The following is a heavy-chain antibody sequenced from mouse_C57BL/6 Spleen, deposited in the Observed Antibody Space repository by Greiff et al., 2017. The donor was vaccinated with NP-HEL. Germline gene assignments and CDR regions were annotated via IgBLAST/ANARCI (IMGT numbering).Heavy chain of an antibody. CDR3: ASFYYDCGYAMDY. V-gene: IGHV1-63*01. CDR1: GYTFTNYW. D-gene: IGHD2-4*01. CDR2: IYPGGGYT. J-gene: IGHJ4*01. Sequence: QVQLQQSGAELVRPGTSVKMSCKASGYTFTNYWIGWAKQRPGHGLEWIGDIYPGGGYTNYNEKFKGKATLTADKSSSTAYMQFSSLTSEDSAIYYCASFYYDCGYAMDYWGQGTSVTVSS.